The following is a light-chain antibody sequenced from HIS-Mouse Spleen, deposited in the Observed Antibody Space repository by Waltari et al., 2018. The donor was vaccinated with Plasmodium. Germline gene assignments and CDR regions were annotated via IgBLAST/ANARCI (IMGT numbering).Light chain of an antibody. CDR3: QTWGTGMGV. CDR1: SGHSSYA. J-gene: IGLJ2*01. Sequence: QLVLTQSPSASASLGASVKLTCTLSSGHSSYAIAWHQQQPEKGPRSLMKLNRDGSHSKGDGIPDRFSGSSSGAERYLTISSLQSEDEADYYCQTWGTGMGVFGGGTKLTVL. CDR2: LNRDGSH. V-gene: IGLV4-69*01.